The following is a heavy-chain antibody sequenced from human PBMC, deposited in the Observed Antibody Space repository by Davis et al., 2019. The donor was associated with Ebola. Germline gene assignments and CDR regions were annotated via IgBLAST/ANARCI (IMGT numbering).Heavy chain of an antibody. Sequence: PSETLSLTCTVSGGSISSSSYYWGWIRQPPGKGLEWIGYIYYSGSTNYNPSLKSRVTISVDTSKNQFSLKLSSVTAADTAVYYCARDRLGFWSGPAMDVWGQGTTVTVSS. CDR2: IYYSGST. J-gene: IGHJ6*02. CDR3: ARDRLGFWSGPAMDV. CDR1: GGSISSSSYY. D-gene: IGHD3-3*01. V-gene: IGHV4-61*01.